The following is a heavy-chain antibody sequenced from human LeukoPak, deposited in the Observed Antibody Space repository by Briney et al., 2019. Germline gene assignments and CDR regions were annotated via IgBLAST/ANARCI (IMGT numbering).Heavy chain of an antibody. CDR1: GFTFSSYS. J-gene: IGHJ6*03. Sequence: GGSLRLSCAASGFTFSSYSMNWVRQAPGKGLEWVANIKQDGSEKYYVDSVKGRFTISRDNAKNSLYLQMNSLRAEDTAVYYCARAGYYGLSPYMDVWGKGTTVTVSS. V-gene: IGHV3-7*01. CDR3: ARAGYYGLSPYMDV. CDR2: IKQDGSEK. D-gene: IGHD3-10*01.